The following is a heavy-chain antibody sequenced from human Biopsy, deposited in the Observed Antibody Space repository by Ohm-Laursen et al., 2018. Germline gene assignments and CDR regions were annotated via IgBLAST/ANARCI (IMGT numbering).Heavy chain of an antibody. D-gene: IGHD3-3*01. CDR2: IYYSGTT. CDR1: GESMGTYY. J-gene: IGHJ5*01. V-gene: IGHV4-59*01. CDR3: ARVRGGFLEWFDY. Sequence: SETLSLTCTVSGESMGTYYWSWIRQPPRKVMEWIASIYYSGTTHKNPSLKSRVTISVDTSQGLLSLELSSVTAADTAVYYCARVRGGFLEWFDYWGQGTLVTVSS.